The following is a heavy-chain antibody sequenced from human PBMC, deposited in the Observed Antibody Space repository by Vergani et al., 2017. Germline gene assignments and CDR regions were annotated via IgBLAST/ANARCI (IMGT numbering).Heavy chain of an antibody. CDR3: ARSIAVAGTLGVRGMDV. Sequence: EVQLVESGGGLVKPGGSLRLSCAASGFTFSSYSMNWVRQAPGQGLEWVSSISSSSSYIYYADSVKGRFTISRDNAKNSLYLQMNSLRDEDTAVYYCARSIAVAGTLGVRGMDVWGQGTTVTVSS. CDR2: ISSSSSYI. CDR1: GFTFSSYS. J-gene: IGHJ6*02. D-gene: IGHD6-19*01. V-gene: IGHV3-21*01.